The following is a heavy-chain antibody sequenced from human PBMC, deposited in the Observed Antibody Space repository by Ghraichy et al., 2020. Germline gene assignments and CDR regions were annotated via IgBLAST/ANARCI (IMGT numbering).Heavy chain of an antibody. D-gene: IGHD3-22*01. V-gene: IGHV3-30*02. CDR3: AKGSCDSSGYYCYFDY. Sequence: GGSLRLSCAASGFTFSSFGMHWVRQAPGKGLEWMAFIRYDGSNKYYADSVKGRFTISRDNSNNTLYLQMNSLRAEDTAVYYCAKGSCDSSGYYCYFDYWGQGTLVTVSS. CDR2: IRYDGSNK. J-gene: IGHJ4*02. CDR1: GFTFSSFG.